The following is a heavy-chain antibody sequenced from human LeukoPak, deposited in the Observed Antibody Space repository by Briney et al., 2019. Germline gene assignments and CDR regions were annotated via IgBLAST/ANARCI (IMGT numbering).Heavy chain of an antibody. CDR1: GGSISSYY. D-gene: IGHD2-2*01. V-gene: IGHV4-4*07. J-gene: IGHJ2*01. Sequence: SETLSLTCTVSGGSISSYYWSWIRQPAGKGLEWIGRIYTSGSTNYNPSLKSRVTMSVDTSKNQFSLKLSSVTAADTAVYYCARELTPEDIVVVPAAEHFDLWGRGTLVTVSS. CDR3: ARELTPEDIVVVPAAEHFDL. CDR2: IYTSGST.